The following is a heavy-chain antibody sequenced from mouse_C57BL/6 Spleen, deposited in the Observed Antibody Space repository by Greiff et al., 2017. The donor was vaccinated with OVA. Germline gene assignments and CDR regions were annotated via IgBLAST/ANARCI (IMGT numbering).Heavy chain of an antibody. CDR2: IDPSDSYT. CDR3: ARWGTTVVAPNAMDY. CDR1: GYTFTSYW. D-gene: IGHD1-1*01. Sequence: VQLQQSGAELVKPGASVKLSCKASGYTFTSYWMQWVKQRPGQGLEWIGEIDPSDSYTNYNQKFKGKATLTVDTSSSTAYMQLSSLTSEDSAVYYCARWGTTVVAPNAMDYWGQGTSVTVSA. J-gene: IGHJ4*01. V-gene: IGHV1-50*01.